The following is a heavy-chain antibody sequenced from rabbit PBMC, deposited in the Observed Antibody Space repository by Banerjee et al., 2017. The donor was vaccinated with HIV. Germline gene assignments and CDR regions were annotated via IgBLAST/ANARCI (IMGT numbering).Heavy chain of an antibody. Sequence: QQQLEESGGGLVKPEGSLTLSCTASGFSFSNKYVMCWVRQAPGKGLEWIACINTSTGNTVYASWAKGRFTISKTSSTTVTLQMTSLTAADSATYFCASGYSDVYFSLWGQGTLVTVS. D-gene: IGHD1-1*01. J-gene: IGHJ4*01. CDR2: INTSTGNT. CDR1: GFSFSNKYV. V-gene: IGHV1S45*01. CDR3: ASGYSDVYFSL.